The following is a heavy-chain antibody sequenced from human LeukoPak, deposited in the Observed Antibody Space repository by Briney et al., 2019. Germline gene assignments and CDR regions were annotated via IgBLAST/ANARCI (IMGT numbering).Heavy chain of an antibody. CDR2: FDPEDGET. CDR1: GYTLTELS. Sequence: ASVKVSCKVSGYTLTELSMHWVRQAPGKGLEWMGGFDPEDGETIYAQKFQGRVTMTEDTSTDTAYMELSSLRSEDTAVYYCARGYCSSTSCYIDYYYYGMDVWGQGTTVTVSS. J-gene: IGHJ6*02. CDR3: ARGYCSSTSCYIDYYYYGMDV. D-gene: IGHD2-2*02. V-gene: IGHV1-24*01.